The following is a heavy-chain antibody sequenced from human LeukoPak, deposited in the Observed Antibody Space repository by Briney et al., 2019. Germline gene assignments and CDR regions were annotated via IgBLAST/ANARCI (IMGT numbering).Heavy chain of an antibody. J-gene: IGHJ4*02. CDR1: GGSFSGYY. Sequence: TLSLTCAVYGGSFSGYYSSWIRQPPGKGLEWIGEIDHSGSTNYNPSLKSRVTISVDTSKNQFSLKLSSVTAADTAVYYCARVLAPYDYVWGSYRYYYFDYWGQGTLVTVSS. CDR2: IDHSGST. CDR3: ARVLAPYDYVWGSYRYYYFDY. D-gene: IGHD3-16*02. V-gene: IGHV4-34*01.